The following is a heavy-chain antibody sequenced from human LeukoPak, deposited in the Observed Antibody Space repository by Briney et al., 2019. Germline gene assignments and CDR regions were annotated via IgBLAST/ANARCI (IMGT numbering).Heavy chain of an antibody. D-gene: IGHD3-10*01. CDR1: GGTFSSYA. Sequence: ASVKVSCTASGGTFSSYAISWVRQAPGQGLEWMGRIIPILGIANYAQKFQGRVTITADKSTSTAYMELSSLRSEDTAVYYCARGATMVRGVITGGYNWFDPWGQGTPVTVSS. CDR2: IIPILGIA. CDR3: ARGATMVRGVITGGYNWFDP. V-gene: IGHV1-69*04. J-gene: IGHJ5*02.